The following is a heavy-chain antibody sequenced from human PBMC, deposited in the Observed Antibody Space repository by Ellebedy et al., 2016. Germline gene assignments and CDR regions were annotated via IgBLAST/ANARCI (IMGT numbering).Heavy chain of an antibody. J-gene: IGHJ4*02. Sequence: ASVKVSCKSSGDTFSTYPISWVRQAPGQGLEWMGGIIPFLGAANYAQKFQGRVTITADESTSTAYMELSSLRSEDTAVYYCARDHVEMATITPYYFDSWGQGTLVTVSS. D-gene: IGHD5-24*01. CDR1: GDTFSTYP. V-gene: IGHV1-69*13. CDR3: ARDHVEMATITPYYFDS. CDR2: IIPFLGAA.